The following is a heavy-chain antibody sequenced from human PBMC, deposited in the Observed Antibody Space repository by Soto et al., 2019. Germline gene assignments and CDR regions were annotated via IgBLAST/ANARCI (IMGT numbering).Heavy chain of an antibody. CDR2: INHSGST. Sequence: SETLSLTCAVYGGSFSGYYWSWIRQPPGKGLEWIGEINHSGSTNYNSSLKSRVTISVDTSKNQFSLKLSSVTAADTAVYYCARGFAAPLRFLEWLIMDVWGKGTTVTVSS. CDR1: GGSFSGYY. D-gene: IGHD3-3*01. J-gene: IGHJ6*03. CDR3: ARGFAAPLRFLEWLIMDV. V-gene: IGHV4-34*01.